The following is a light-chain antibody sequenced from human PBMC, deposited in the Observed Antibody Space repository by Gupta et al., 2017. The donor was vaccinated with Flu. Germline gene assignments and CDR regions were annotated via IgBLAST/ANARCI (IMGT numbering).Light chain of an antibody. J-gene: IGLJ2*01. Sequence: QEVRTTVQVVSLRMFYASVYHHKSGTAPVRLIYAKNIRLSGIPDRLSCSSSGNTAAFTITGAQAEEEADYYCNSLDSTDNNQVVFGGGTKLTVL. CDR2: AKN. CDR3: NSLDSTDNNQVV. CDR1: SLRMFY. V-gene: IGLV3-19*01.